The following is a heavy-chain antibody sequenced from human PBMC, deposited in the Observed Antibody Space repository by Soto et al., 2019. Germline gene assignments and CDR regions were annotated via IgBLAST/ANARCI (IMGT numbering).Heavy chain of an antibody. Sequence: ESGGGLVKPGGSLRLSCAASGFTFRDYYMSWIRQASGKGLEWVSYISSSGSTIYYADSVKGRFTISRDNAKNSLYLQMNSLRAEDTAVYYCARDNGSGSYYNPLVFDYWGQGTLVTVSS. J-gene: IGHJ4*02. CDR1: GFTFRDYY. V-gene: IGHV3-11*01. D-gene: IGHD3-10*01. CDR3: ARDNGSGSYYNPLVFDY. CDR2: ISSSGSTI.